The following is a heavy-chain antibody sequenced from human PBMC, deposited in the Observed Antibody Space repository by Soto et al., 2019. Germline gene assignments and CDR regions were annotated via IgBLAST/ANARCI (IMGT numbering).Heavy chain of an antibody. CDR1: GFTFSIYS. D-gene: IGHD2-15*01. CDR2: INSVSNYI. V-gene: IGHV3-21*06. J-gene: IGHJ4*02. CDR3: VRDSSRRIVGEKYDI. Sequence: WGSLRLSCAASGFTFSIYSMHWVRQTPEKGLEWVSSINSVSNYIYYADSVRGRFTISRDNAKSSLFLQMNSLTADDTGLYYCVRDSSRRIVGEKYDIWGQGTQVTVSS.